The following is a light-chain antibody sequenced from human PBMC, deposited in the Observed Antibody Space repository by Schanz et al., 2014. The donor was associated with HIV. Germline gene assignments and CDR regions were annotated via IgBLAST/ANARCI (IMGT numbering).Light chain of an antibody. V-gene: IGKV3-11*01. CDR2: DAS. Sequence: EIVLTQSPGTLSLSPGERATLSCRASQSVTTQLAWYQQKPGQAPRLLIYDASNRATGIPARFSGSGSGTDFTLTISSLEPEDFAVYYCLQRTNWPWTFGQGTKVEIK. CDR3: LQRTNWPWT. J-gene: IGKJ1*01. CDR1: QSVTTQ.